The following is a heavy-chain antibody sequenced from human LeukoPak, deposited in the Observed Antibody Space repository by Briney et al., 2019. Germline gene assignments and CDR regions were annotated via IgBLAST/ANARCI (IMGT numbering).Heavy chain of an antibody. Sequence: GASVKVSCKASGGTVSSYAISWVRQAPGQGLEWMGGIIPIFGTANYAQKFQGRVTITTDESTSTAYMELSSLRSEDTAVYYCARETTMVRGVMVFDYWGQGTLVTVSS. CDR1: GGTVSSYA. V-gene: IGHV1-69*05. J-gene: IGHJ4*02. D-gene: IGHD3-10*01. CDR2: IIPIFGTA. CDR3: ARETTMVRGVMVFDY.